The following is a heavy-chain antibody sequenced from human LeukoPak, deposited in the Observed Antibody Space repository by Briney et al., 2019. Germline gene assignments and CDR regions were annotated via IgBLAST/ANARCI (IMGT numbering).Heavy chain of an antibody. CDR1: GFTFSSYA. CDR3: ARVGASRAAFDI. D-gene: IGHD1-26*01. CDR2: VSGSGAHT. V-gene: IGHV3-23*01. Sequence: GGSLRLSCAASGFTFSSYAMTWVRQAPGKGLQWVSAVSGSGAHTYYADSVKGRFTISRDNSRDTLYLQMNSLRAEDTAVYYCARVGASRAAFDIWGQGTMVTVSS. J-gene: IGHJ3*02.